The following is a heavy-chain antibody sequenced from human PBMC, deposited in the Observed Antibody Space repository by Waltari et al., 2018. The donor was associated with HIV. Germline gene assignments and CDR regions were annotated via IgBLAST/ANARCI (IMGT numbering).Heavy chain of an antibody. Sequence: QVQLVESGGGLVKPGGSLRLSCAASGFTFRDYDMRWISQAPGKGLEWVSYISSSGSTIYYADSVKGRFTISRDNAKNSLYLQMNSLRAEDTAVYYCARGSVLGYGDYRRDYGMDVWGQGTTVTVSS. CDR1: GFTFRDYD. J-gene: IGHJ6*02. CDR2: ISSSGSTI. D-gene: IGHD4-17*01. V-gene: IGHV3-11*01. CDR3: ARGSVLGYGDYRRDYGMDV.